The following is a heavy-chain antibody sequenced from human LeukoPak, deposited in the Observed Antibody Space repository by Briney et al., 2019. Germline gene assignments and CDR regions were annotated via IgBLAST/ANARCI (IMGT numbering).Heavy chain of an antibody. V-gene: IGHV4-38-2*01. CDR2: MYNSVSI. CDR3: ARNSSSGFFDY. J-gene: IGHJ4*02. Sequence: PSETLSLTCVVSGYSIRNGDYWGWIRQSPGKGLEWIASMYNSVSIHYNPSLKSRVTILVDTSKNEFSLKMRSVTAADTAVYYCARNSSSGFFDYWGQGTRATVSS. D-gene: IGHD6-6*01. CDR1: GYSIRNGDY.